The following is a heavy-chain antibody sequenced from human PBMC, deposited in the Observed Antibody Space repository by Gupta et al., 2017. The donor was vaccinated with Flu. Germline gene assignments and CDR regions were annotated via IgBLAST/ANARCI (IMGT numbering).Heavy chain of an antibody. CDR3: AKGAVVTSNLDH. CDR2: VSGSGGTT. CDR1: GFTLSTYS. D-gene: IGHD4-23*01. J-gene: IGHJ4*02. V-gene: IGHV3-23*01. Sequence: EVQLLQSGGGLVRPGGSLRLACAASGFTLSTYSMYWVRQTPGEGLEWVSGVSGSGGTTYYADSVKGRFTISRDTSKNTLYLQMNSLRVEDTAIYYCAKGAVVTSNLDHWGQGNLVTVSS.